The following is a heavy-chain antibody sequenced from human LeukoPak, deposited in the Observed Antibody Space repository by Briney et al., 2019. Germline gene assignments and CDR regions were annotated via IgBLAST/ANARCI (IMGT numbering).Heavy chain of an antibody. V-gene: IGHV1-8*01. CDR1: GYTFTSYD. J-gene: IGHJ4*02. Sequence: GASVKVSCKASGYTFTSYDVNWVRQATGQGLEWMGWMNPNSGNTGLAQKFQGRVTLTRDTSLSTAYMELSNLRSDDTAVYYCARSSDTAMDLLDYWGQGTLVTVSS. CDR3: ARSSDTAMDLLDY. CDR2: MNPNSGNT. D-gene: IGHD5-18*01.